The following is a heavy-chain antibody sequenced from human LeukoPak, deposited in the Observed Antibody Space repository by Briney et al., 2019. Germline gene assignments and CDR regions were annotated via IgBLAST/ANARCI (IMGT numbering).Heavy chain of an antibody. V-gene: IGHV3-23*01. CDR3: AKGSLGSWYYFDY. CDR2: ISGSGGST. D-gene: IGHD6-13*01. CDR1: GFTVSSNY. Sequence: GGSLRLSCAASGFTVSSNYMSWVRQAPGKGLEWVSAISGSGGSTYYADSVKGRFTISRDNSKNTLYLQMNSLRAEDTAVYYCAKGSLGSWYYFDYWGQGTLVTVSS. J-gene: IGHJ4*02.